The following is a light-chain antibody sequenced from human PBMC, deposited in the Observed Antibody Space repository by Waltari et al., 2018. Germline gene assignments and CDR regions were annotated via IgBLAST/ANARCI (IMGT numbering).Light chain of an antibody. J-gene: IGKJ1*01. CDR1: DSVGIY. CDR2: HAS. V-gene: IGKV3-20*01. Sequence: ETVLTQSPGTLSLSPGERATLSCKASDSVGIYLAWYQQKPGQAPRLLIYHASNRATGIPDRFSCSGSGTDFSLTISRLEPEDSAVYYCQKYVSLPATFGQGTKVEI. CDR3: QKYVSLPAT.